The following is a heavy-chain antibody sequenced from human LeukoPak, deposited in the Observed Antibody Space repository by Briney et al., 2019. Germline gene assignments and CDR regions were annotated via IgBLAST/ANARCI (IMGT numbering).Heavy chain of an antibody. V-gene: IGHV4-59*01. Sequence: SETLSLTCTVSGGSISSYYWSWIRQPPGKGLEWIGYIHYSGSTNYNPSLKSRVTISVDTSKNQFSLKLSSVTAADTAVYYCARVGSGWGRYFDLWGRGTLVTVSS. D-gene: IGHD6-19*01. J-gene: IGHJ2*01. CDR1: GGSISSYY. CDR3: ARVGSGWGRYFDL. CDR2: IHYSGST.